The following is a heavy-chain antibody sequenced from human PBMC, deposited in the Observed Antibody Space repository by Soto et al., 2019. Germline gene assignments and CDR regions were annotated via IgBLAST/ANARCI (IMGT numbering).Heavy chain of an antibody. V-gene: IGHV3-30-3*01. J-gene: IGHJ3*02. CDR3: ARVSPYSSSWYGGGAFDI. D-gene: IGHD6-13*01. CDR1: GFTFSSYA. CDR2: ISYDGSNK. Sequence: QVQLVESGGGVVQPGGSLRLSCAASGFTFSSYAMHWVRQAPGKGLEWVAVISYDGSNKYYADSVKGRFTISRDNSKNTLYLQMNSLRAEDTAVYYCARVSPYSSSWYGGGAFDIWGQGTMVTVSS.